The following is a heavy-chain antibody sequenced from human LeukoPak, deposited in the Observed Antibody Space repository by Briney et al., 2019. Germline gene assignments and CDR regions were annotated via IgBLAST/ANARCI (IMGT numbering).Heavy chain of an antibody. CDR2: ISGSGGST. V-gene: IGHV3-23*01. Sequence: GGSLRLSCAASGFTFSSYAMSWVRQAPGKGLEWVSAISGSGGSTYYADSVKGRFTISRDNSKNTLYLQMNSLKAEDTAVYYCANSPRGYSYGTRQFDYWGQGTLVTVSS. CDR3: ANSPRGYSYGTRQFDY. CDR1: GFTFSSYA. J-gene: IGHJ4*02. D-gene: IGHD5-18*01.